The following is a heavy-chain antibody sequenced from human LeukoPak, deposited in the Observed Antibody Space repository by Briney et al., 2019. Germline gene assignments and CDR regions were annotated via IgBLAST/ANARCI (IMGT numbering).Heavy chain of an antibody. CDR2: INPNSGGT. J-gene: IGHJ4*02. CDR1: GYTFTGYY. Sequence: ASVKVSCKASGYTFTGYYMHWVRQAPGQGLEWIGWINPNSGGTNYAQKFQGRVTMTRDTSISTAYMELSRLRSDDTAVYYCARGGYYGSGINNLPSRTQVWDLKYWGQGTLVTVSS. D-gene: IGHD3-10*01. V-gene: IGHV1-2*02. CDR3: ARGGYYGSGINNLPSRTQVWDLKY.